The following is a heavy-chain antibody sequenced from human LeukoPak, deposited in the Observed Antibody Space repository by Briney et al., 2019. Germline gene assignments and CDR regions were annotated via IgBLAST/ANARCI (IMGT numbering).Heavy chain of an antibody. CDR2: INPSGGST. J-gene: IGHJ4*02. V-gene: IGHV1-46*01. D-gene: IGHD1-26*01. CDR1: GYTFTSYY. Sequence: ASVKVSCKASGYTFTSYYMHWVRQAPGQGLEWMGIINPSGGSTSYAQKFQGRVTMTRDMSTSTVYIELSSLRSEDTAVYYCARDRGWELRWFELDYWGQGTLVTVSS. CDR3: ARDRGWELRWFELDY.